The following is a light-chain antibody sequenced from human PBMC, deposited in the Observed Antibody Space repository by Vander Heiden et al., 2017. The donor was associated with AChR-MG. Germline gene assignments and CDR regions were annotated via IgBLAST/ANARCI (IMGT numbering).Light chain of an antibody. Sequence: SSELTQDPAASVALGQTVRITCQGDSLRSYHASWYQQKPGQAPVLVIYGKNNRPSGIPDRFSGSSSGNTASLTITGAQAEDEADYYCNSRDSSGNHPVFGGGTKLTVL. CDR3: NSRDSSGNHPV. CDR2: GKN. CDR1: SLRSYH. J-gene: IGLJ2*01. V-gene: IGLV3-19*01.